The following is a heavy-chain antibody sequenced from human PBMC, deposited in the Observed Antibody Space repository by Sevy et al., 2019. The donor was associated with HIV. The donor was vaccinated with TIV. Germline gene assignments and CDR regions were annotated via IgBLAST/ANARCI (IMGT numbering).Heavy chain of an antibody. Sequence: ASVKVSCKASGYTFTSYDINWVRQATGQGLEWMGWMNPNSGNTGYAQKFQGRVTMTRNTSISTAYMELSSLRSEDTAVYYCARPSYSSSFLYYYYGTDVWGQGTTVTVSS. J-gene: IGHJ6*02. CDR3: ARPSYSSSFLYYYYGTDV. D-gene: IGHD6-6*01. V-gene: IGHV1-8*01. CDR2: MNPNSGNT. CDR1: GYTFTSYD.